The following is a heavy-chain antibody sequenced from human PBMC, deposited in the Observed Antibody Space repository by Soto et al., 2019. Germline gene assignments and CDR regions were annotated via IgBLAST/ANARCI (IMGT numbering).Heavy chain of an antibody. D-gene: IGHD3-22*01. CDR3: ARGWGYDSNDYYYAY. V-gene: IGHV1-69*01. CDR2: IIRIFGTA. J-gene: IGHJ4*02. CDR1: GGTFSRHA. Sequence: QVQLVQSGAEVRKPGSSVKVSCKASGGTFSRHAISWVRQAPGQGLEWMGGIIRIFGTANHAQKFQGRVTSIADESTSIVYMELSSLRSEDTAMYYCARGWGYDSNDYYYAYWGQGTLVIFSS.